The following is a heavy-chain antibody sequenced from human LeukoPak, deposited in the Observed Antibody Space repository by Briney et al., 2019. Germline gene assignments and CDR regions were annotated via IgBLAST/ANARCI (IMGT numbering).Heavy chain of an antibody. J-gene: IGHJ5*02. CDR3: ARDDYGDYGWFDP. Sequence: GASVKVSCKASGYTFTSYGISWVRQAPGQGLEWMGGIIPIFGTANYAQKFQGRVTITADESTSTAYMELSSLRSEDTAVYYCARDDYGDYGWFDPWGQGTLVTVSS. D-gene: IGHD4-17*01. V-gene: IGHV1-69*13. CDR1: GYTFTSYG. CDR2: IIPIFGTA.